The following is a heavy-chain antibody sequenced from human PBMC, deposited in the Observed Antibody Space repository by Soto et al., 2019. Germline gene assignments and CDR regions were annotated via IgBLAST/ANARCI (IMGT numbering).Heavy chain of an antibody. CDR3: AKGRDSGSHFDY. Sequence: VQLVESGGGVVQPGRSLRLSCAASGFTFSSYGMHWVRQAPGKGLEWVSATSGSGGSTYYADSVKGRFTISRDNSKNTLYLQMNSPRAEDTAVYYCAKGRDSGSHFDYWGQGTLVTVSS. CDR2: TSGSGGST. V-gene: IGHV3-23*04. CDR1: GFTFSSYG. D-gene: IGHD6-19*01. J-gene: IGHJ4*02.